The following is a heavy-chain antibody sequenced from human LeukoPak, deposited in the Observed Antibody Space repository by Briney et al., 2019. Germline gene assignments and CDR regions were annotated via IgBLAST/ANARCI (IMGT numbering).Heavy chain of an antibody. J-gene: IGHJ5*02. D-gene: IGHD1-7*01. V-gene: IGHV4-59*01. CDR2: IYYSGST. CDR1: GGSISSYY. Sequence: KPSETLSLTCTVSGGSISSYYWSWIRQPPGKGLEWIGYIYYSGSTNYNPSLKSRVTISVDTSKNQFSLKLSSVTAADTAVYYCARVTTGTTSPWFDPWGQGTLVTVSS. CDR3: ARVTTGTTSPWFDP.